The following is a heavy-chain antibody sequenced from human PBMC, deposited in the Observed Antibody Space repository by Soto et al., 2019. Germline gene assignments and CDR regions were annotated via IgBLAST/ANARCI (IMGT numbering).Heavy chain of an antibody. Sequence: GGSLRLSCAASGFTFSSYAMRWVRQAPGKGLEWVSAISGSGGSMYYADSVKGRFTISRDNSKNTLYLQMNSLRAEDTAVYYCARRGSGSYYAYWGQGTLVTVSS. D-gene: IGHD1-26*01. CDR2: ISGSGGSM. J-gene: IGHJ4*02. V-gene: IGHV3-23*01. CDR1: GFTFSSYA. CDR3: ARRGSGSYYAY.